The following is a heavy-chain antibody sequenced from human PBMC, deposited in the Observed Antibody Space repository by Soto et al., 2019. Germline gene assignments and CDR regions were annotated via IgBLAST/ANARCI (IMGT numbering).Heavy chain of an antibody. D-gene: IGHD3-16*02. CDR1: GFTFDDYA. Sequence: EVQLVESGGGLVQPGRSLRLSCAASGFTFDDYAMHWVRQAPGKGLEWVSGISWNSGSIGYADSVKGRFTISRDNAKNSLYLQMNSRRAEDTALYYCAKDATYRYTSSPDYWGQGTLVTVSS. V-gene: IGHV3-9*01. CDR3: AKDATYRYTSSPDY. J-gene: IGHJ4*02. CDR2: ISWNSGSI.